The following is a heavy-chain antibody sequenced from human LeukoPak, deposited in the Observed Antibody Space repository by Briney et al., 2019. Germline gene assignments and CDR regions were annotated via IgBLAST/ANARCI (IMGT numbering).Heavy chain of an antibody. J-gene: IGHJ4*02. Sequence: GGSLRLSCAASGFTFSNYAMSWARHAPGKGLEWVSAISGSGGSTYYADSVKGRFTISRDNSKNTLYLQMNSVRAEDTAVYYCTKGTIWLPFDYWGQGTLVTVSS. CDR1: GFTFSNYA. CDR2: ISGSGGST. V-gene: IGHV3-23*01. D-gene: IGHD5-18*01. CDR3: TKGTIWLPFDY.